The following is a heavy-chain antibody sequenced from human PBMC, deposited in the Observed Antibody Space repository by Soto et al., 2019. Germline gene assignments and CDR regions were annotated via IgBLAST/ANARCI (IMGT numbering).Heavy chain of an antibody. CDR3: TTAALLYIDY. D-gene: IGHD1-26*01. J-gene: IGHJ4*02. CDR2: IKSKTDGGTT. Sequence: LSXCCATSGFTFSNACMSWVRQAPGKGLEWVGRIKSKTDGGTTDYAAPVKGRFTISRDDSKNTLYLQMNSLKTEDTAVYYCTTAALLYIDYWGQGTLVTVSS. V-gene: IGHV3-15*01. CDR1: GFTFSNAC.